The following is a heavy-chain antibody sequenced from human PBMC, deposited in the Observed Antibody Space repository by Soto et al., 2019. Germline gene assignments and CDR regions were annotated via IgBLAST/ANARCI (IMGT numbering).Heavy chain of an antibody. V-gene: IGHV1-69*01. J-gene: IGHJ4*02. CDR3: ASDRSGGIAAAGN. CDR1: GATFSSYA. D-gene: IGHD6-13*01. Sequence: QVQLVQSGAEVKKPGCSVKVSCKASGATFSSYAISWVRQAPGQGLGWMGGIIPIFGRANYAQKFQGRVTITADESTSTAYMELSSLRSEDTAVYYCASDRSGGIAAAGNWGQGTLVTVSS. CDR2: IIPIFGRA.